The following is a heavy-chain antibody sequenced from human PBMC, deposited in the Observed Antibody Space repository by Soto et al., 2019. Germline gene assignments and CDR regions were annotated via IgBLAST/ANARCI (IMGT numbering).Heavy chain of an antibody. CDR2: IYYSGST. J-gene: IGHJ5*02. CDR3: ARDPYDYSNYGGVSYNWFDP. D-gene: IGHD4-4*01. Sequence: PSETLSLTCTVSGGSISSSSYYWGWIRLPPGKGLEWIGSIYYSGSTYYNPSLKSRVTISVDTSKNQFSLKLSSVTAADTAVYYCARDPYDYSNYGGVSYNWFDPWGQGTLVTVSS. CDR1: GGSISSSSYY. V-gene: IGHV4-39*02.